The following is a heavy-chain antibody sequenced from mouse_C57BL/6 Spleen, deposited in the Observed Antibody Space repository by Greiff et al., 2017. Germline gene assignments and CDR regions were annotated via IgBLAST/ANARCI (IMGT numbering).Heavy chain of an antibody. Sequence: QVQLQQPGAELVRPGTSVKLSCKASGYTFTSYWMHWVKQRPGQGLEWIGVIDPSDSYTNYNQKFKGKATLTVDPSSSPAYMQLSSLTSDDSAVYYCAPYSNPFDYWGQGTTLTVSS. D-gene: IGHD2-5*01. CDR1: GYTFTSYW. CDR3: APYSNPFDY. V-gene: IGHV1-59*01. J-gene: IGHJ2*01. CDR2: IDPSDSYT.